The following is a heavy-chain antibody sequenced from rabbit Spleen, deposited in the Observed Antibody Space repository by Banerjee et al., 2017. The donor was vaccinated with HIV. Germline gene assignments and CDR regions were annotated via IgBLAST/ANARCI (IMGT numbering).Heavy chain of an antibody. CDR1: GFSFSSSYW. D-gene: IGHD1-1*01. CDR2: MHATGGTT. J-gene: IGHJ4*01. Sequence: QSLEESGGDLVKPGASLTLTCTASGFSFSSSYWICWVRQAPGKGLEWIACMHATGGTTYYASWAKGRFTISKTSSTTVTLQMTSLTAADTATYLCARDLVGVIGWNFNLWGPGTLVTVS. V-gene: IGHV1S40*01. CDR3: ARDLVGVIGWNFNL.